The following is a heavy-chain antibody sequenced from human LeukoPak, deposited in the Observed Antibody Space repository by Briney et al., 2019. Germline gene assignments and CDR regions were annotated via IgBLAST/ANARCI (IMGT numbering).Heavy chain of an antibody. V-gene: IGHV3-23*01. CDR2: SSGSGRDT. Sequence: GGSLRLSCAGSGLTFSNHAMTWVRQAPGKGLEYVAESSGSGRDTYYADSVQGRFTISRGNSKNTLYLQMNSLRAEDTAVYYCAKDQTNWNDGATFDYWGQGTLVTVSS. D-gene: IGHD1-1*01. J-gene: IGHJ4*02. CDR1: GLTFSNHA. CDR3: AKDQTNWNDGATFDY.